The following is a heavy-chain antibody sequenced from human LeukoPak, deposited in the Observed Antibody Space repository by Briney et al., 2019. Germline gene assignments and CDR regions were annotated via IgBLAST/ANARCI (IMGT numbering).Heavy chain of an antibody. V-gene: IGHV3-21*01. CDR1: GFTFRSYT. CDR3: ARGGIAGRAVYYYYMDV. J-gene: IGHJ6*03. CDR2: ISAVGTYN. D-gene: IGHD6-6*01. Sequence: PGGSLRLSCAASGFTFRSYTIHWVRQAPRKGLEWVSSISAVGTYNYYADSVKGRFTISRDNFEKSAYLEVSGLRGQDTAIYYCARGGIAGRAVYYYYMDVWGKGTTVTVSS.